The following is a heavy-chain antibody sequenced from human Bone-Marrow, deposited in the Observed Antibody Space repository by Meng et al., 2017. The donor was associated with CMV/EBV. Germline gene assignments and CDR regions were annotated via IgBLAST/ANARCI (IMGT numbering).Heavy chain of an antibody. CDR2: INHNNGGT. V-gene: IGHV1-2*02. CDR1: GYTFTGYY. J-gene: IGHJ4*02. Sequence: RVQSGGGVKKPVSSSKVSCKASGYTFTGYYIHWVRQAPEPGLEWLGWINHNNGGTNSAQKLPGKVTMTRDTSISKDHMELSRMTSNDTAVYYCARVGHCSSTSCSLDYWGQGTLVTVSS. D-gene: IGHD2-2*01. CDR3: ARVGHCSSTSCSLDY.